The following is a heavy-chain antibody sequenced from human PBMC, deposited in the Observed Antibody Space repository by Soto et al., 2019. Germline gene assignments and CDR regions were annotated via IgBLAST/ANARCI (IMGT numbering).Heavy chain of an antibody. CDR1: GGSFSGYY. Sequence: QVQLQQWGAGLLKPSETLFLTCAVYGGSFSGYYWSWIRQPPGKGLEWIGEINHSGSTNYNPSLKSRVTISVDTSKNQFSLKLSSVTAADTAVYYCASARYSEYHLPAYWGQGTLVTVSS. D-gene: IGHD2-2*01. CDR3: ASARYSEYHLPAY. CDR2: INHSGST. V-gene: IGHV4-34*01. J-gene: IGHJ4*02.